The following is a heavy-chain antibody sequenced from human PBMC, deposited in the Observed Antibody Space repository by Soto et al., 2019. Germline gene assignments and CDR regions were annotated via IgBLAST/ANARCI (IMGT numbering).Heavy chain of an antibody. J-gene: IGHJ6*02. CDR3: AGDIPRDYGGNSSPPPPNGLDV. V-gene: IGHV1-69*13. CDR1: GGTFSSYS. D-gene: IGHD4-17*01. CDR2: IIPIFGTA. Sequence: SVKVSCKASGGTFSSYSISWVPQAPGQGLEWMGGIIPIFGTAHYAQKLQGRVTITADESTSTAYMQLSSLRSEDTAVYYCAGDIPRDYGGNSSPPPPNGLDVWGQGTTVPVSS.